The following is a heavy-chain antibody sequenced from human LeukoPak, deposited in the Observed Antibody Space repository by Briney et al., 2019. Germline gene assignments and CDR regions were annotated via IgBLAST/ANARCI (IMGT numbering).Heavy chain of an antibody. V-gene: IGHV1-2*02. Sequence: ASVKVSCEASGYTFTGYYMHWVRQAPGQGLEWMGWINPNSGGTNYAQKFQGRVTMTRDTSISTAYMELSRLRSDDTAVYYCARDSNGDYYFDYWGQGTLVTVSS. CDR2: INPNSGGT. CDR1: GYTFTGYY. J-gene: IGHJ4*02. D-gene: IGHD4-17*01. CDR3: ARDSNGDYYFDY.